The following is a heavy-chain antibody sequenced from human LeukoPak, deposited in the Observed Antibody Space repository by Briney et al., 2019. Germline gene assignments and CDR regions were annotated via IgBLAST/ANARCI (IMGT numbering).Heavy chain of an antibody. CDR1: GGSISSGSYY. D-gene: IGHD2-21*01. J-gene: IGHJ6*03. CDR2: IYTSGST. V-gene: IGHV4-61*02. CDR3: ARALMEDVGGGDRTGYYYYMDV. Sequence: SETLSLTCTVSGGSISSGSYYWSWIRQPAGKGLEWIGRIYTSGSTNYNPSLKSRVTISVDTSKNQFSLKLSSVTAADTAVYYCARALMEDVGGGDRTGYYYYMDVWGKGTTVTVSS.